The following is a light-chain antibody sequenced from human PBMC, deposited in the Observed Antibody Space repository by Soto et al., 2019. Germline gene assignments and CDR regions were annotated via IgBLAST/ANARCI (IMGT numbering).Light chain of an antibody. CDR1: QSVRSW. V-gene: IGKV1-39*01. J-gene: IGKJ1*01. CDR2: AAS. Sequence: DIQRTQSPSTLSGSVGDRVTITCRARQSVRSWLAWYQQKPGKAPKLLIYAASSLQSGVPSRFSGSGSGTEFTLTISSLQPEDFATYYCQQSYSTPRTFGQGTKVDIK. CDR3: QQSYSTPRT.